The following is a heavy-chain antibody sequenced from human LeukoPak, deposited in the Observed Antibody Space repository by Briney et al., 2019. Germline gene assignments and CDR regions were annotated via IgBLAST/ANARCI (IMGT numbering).Heavy chain of an antibody. J-gene: IGHJ4*02. V-gene: IGHV4-34*01. D-gene: IGHD6-6*01. CDR3: AREVLYSSSSEPFDY. CDR2: INHSGST. CDR1: GGSFSGYY. Sequence: SETLSLTCAVYGGSFSGYYWSWIRQPPGKGLEWVGEINHSGSTNYNPSLKSRVTISVDTSKNQFSLKLSSVTAADTPVYYCAREVLYSSSSEPFDYWGQGTLVTVSS.